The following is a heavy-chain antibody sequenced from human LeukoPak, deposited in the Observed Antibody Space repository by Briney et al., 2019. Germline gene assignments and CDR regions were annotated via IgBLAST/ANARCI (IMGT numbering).Heavy chain of an antibody. Sequence: GGSLRLSCAASGFTFSGSAMHWVRQASGKGLEWVGRIRSKANSYATAYAASVKGRFTISRDDSKNTAYLQMNSLKTEDTAVYYCTRPQFGEFYMDVWGKGATVTVSS. CDR2: IRSKANSYAT. V-gene: IGHV3-73*01. J-gene: IGHJ6*03. CDR1: GFTFSGSA. D-gene: IGHD3-10*01. CDR3: TRPQFGEFYMDV.